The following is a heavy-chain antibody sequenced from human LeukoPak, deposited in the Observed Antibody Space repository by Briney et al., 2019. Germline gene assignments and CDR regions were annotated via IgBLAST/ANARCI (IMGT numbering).Heavy chain of an antibody. D-gene: IGHD3-22*01. CDR1: GVSTSGRY. V-gene: IGHV4-59*11. CDR3: ARLVNYGYSDY. J-gene: IGHJ4*02. CDR2: IHYDGRT. Sequence: PSETLSLTCTVSGVSTSGRYWTWIRQPPGKGLEWIGYIHYDGRTNYNPSFKSRVIISLDTSNNQFSLNLKSVTAADTAACYCARLVNYGYSDYWGQGTLVTVSS.